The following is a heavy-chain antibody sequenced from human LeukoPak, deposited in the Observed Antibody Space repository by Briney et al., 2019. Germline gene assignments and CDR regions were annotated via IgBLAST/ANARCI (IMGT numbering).Heavy chain of an antibody. CDR1: GASISGFY. CDR2: IYYSGST. V-gene: IGHV4-59*08. Sequence: SETLSLTCSVSGASISGFYWSWLRQPPGKGLEWIGYIYYSGSTNYNPSLKSRVTISVDTSKNQFSLKLSSVTAADTAVYYCARHSASYYYGSGSVIDYWGQGTLVTVSS. D-gene: IGHD3-10*01. J-gene: IGHJ4*02. CDR3: ARHSASYYYGSGSVIDY.